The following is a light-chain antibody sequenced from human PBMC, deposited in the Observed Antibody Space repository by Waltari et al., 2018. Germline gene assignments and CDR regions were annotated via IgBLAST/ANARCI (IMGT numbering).Light chain of an antibody. CDR3: QVWDSNSDHLYV. CDR1: NIESTS. J-gene: IGLJ1*01. Sequence: SYVLTQPPSVSVAPGQTARISCGGNNIESTSVHWHQQKPGQAPVLAVYEDSDRPSGIPERFSGSNSGNTATLTISRVEAGDEADYYCQVWDSNSDHLYVFGTGTEVTVL. V-gene: IGLV3-21*02. CDR2: EDS.